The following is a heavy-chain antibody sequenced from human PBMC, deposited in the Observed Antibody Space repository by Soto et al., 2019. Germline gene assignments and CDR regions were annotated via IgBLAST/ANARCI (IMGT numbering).Heavy chain of an antibody. CDR2: ISGSGGST. D-gene: IGHD5-12*01. Sequence: GGSLRLSCAASGFTFISYAMSWGRQATGKGLEWVSAISGSGGSTYYADSVKGRFTISRDNSKNTLYLQMNSLRAEDTAVYYCAKNHQRAPSRDGYNLIDYWGQGTLVTVSS. CDR3: AKNHQRAPSRDGYNLIDY. CDR1: GFTFISYA. J-gene: IGHJ4*02. V-gene: IGHV3-23*01.